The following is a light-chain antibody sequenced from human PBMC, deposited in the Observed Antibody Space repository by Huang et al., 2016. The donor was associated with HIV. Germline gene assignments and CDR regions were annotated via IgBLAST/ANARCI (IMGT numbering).Light chain of an antibody. V-gene: IGKV3-20*01. Sequence: EIVLTQSPGTLSLSPGDSATLSCRACQFVANAYVAWYQHKPGQSPRLLSDGASMRAAGIPYRFSGSGCGTDFTLTISRLEPDDFAVYFCQQCGSPTWTFGQGTKVEIK. CDR3: QQCGSPTWT. CDR1: QFVANAY. CDR2: GAS. J-gene: IGKJ1*01.